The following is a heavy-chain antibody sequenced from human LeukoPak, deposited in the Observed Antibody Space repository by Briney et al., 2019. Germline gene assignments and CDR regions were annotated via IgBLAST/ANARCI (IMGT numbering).Heavy chain of an antibody. CDR3: VGMVRGFSGFDP. CDR2: IYPGDSDT. CDR1: GHSFINHW. D-gene: IGHD3-10*01. J-gene: IGHJ5*02. V-gene: IGHV5-51*01. Sequence: GESLKISCKGSGHSFINHWIGWVRRMPGKGLEWMGIIYPGDSDTRYSPSFQGQVSISAEKSINTAYLQWSSLKASDTAMYYCVGMVRGFSGFDPWGQGTLVTVSS.